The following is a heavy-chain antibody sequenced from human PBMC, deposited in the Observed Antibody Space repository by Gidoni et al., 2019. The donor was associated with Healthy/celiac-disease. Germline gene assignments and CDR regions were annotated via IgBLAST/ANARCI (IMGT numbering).Heavy chain of an antibody. J-gene: IGHJ4*02. CDR3: ASSPRIAVAGHFDY. V-gene: IGHV1-69*12. CDR1: GGPLSRCA. CDR2: IIPIFGTA. D-gene: IGHD6-19*01. Sequence: QVQLVQSGAEVKKPGSSVQVSCKASGGPLSRCAISRVRQAPGQGLEWMGGIIPIFGTANYAQKFQGRVTITADESTSTAYMELSSLRSEDTAVYYCASSPRIAVAGHFDYWGQGTLVTVSS.